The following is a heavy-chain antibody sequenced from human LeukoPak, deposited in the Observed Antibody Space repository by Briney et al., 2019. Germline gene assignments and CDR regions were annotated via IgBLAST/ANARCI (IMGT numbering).Heavy chain of an antibody. J-gene: IGHJ4*02. D-gene: IGHD5-18*01. CDR3: ARDERGYTYGLSDY. CDR1: GFTFSSFS. CDR2: ISFDGSTK. V-gene: IGHV3-30*04. Sequence: GSLRLSCAASGFTFSSFSMHWVRQAPGKGLEWMAAISFDGSTKYYAESVKGQFTISRDNSRDTLYLQMKSLRAEDTAVYYCARDERGYTYGLSDYWGQETLVTVSS.